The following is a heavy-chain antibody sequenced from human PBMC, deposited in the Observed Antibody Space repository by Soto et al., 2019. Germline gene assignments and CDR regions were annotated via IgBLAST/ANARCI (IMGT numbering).Heavy chain of an antibody. CDR2: IIPIFGTA. Sequence: QVQLVQSGAEVKKPGSSVKVSCKASGGTFSSYAISWVRQAPGQGLEWMGGIIPIFGTANYAQKFQGRVTITADESTSTAYMELSSLRSEDTAVYCCAREGAYDSSGYYSYYFDYWGQGTLVTVSS. D-gene: IGHD3-22*01. CDR1: GGTFSSYA. CDR3: AREGAYDSSGYYSYYFDY. J-gene: IGHJ4*02. V-gene: IGHV1-69*12.